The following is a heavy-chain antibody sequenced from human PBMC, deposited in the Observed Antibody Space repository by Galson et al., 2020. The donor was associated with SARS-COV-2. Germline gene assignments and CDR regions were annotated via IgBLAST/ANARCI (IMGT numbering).Heavy chain of an antibody. CDR3: ARVKWTLTPPVKNYYMDV. Sequence: SETLSLTCTVSGGSISSYYWSWIRQPPGKGLEWIGYIYYSGSTNYNPSLKSRVTISVDTSKNQFSLKLITVTAADTAVYYCARVKWTLTPPVKNYYMDVWGKGTTVTGSS. CDR1: GGSISSYY. V-gene: IGHV4-59*01. D-gene: IGHD1-26*01. CDR2: IYYSGST. J-gene: IGHJ6*03.